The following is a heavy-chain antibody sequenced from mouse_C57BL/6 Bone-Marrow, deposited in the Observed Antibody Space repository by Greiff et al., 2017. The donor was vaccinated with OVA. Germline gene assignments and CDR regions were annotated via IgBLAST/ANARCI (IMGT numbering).Heavy chain of an antibody. CDR3: ARQTYESYYYAMDY. Sequence: VQLQQPGAELVKPGASVKLSCKASGYTFTSYWMHWVKQRPGQGLEWIGMIHPNSGSTNYNEKFKSKATLTVDKSSSTAYMQLSSLTSEDSAVYYCARQTYESYYYAMDYWGQGTLVTVSS. CDR1: GYTFTSYW. CDR2: IHPNSGST. V-gene: IGHV1-64*01. J-gene: IGHJ4*01. D-gene: IGHD2-10*02.